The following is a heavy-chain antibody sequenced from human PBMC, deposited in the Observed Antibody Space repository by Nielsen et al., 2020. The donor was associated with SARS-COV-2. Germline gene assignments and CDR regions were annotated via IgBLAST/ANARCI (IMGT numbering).Heavy chain of an antibody. V-gene: IGHV5-51*01. J-gene: IGHJ4*02. CDR2: IYPGDSDT. CDR1: GYSFTSYW. D-gene: IGHD6-6*01. Sequence: GESLKISCKGSGYSFTSYWIGWVRQMPGKGLEWMGIIYPGDSDTRYSPSFQGQVTISADKSISTAYLQWSSLKASDTAMYYCARLIVGVAARPSYYFDYWGQGTLVTVSS. CDR3: ARLIVGVAARPSYYFDY.